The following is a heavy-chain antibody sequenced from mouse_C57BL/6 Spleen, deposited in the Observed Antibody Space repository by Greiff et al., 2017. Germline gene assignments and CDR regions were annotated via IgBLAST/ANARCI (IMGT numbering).Heavy chain of an antibody. CDR2: ISYDGSN. Sequence: VQLQQTGPGLVKPSQSLSLTCSVTGYSITSGYYWNWIRQFPGNKLEWMGYISYDGSNNYNPSLKNRISITRDTSKNQFFLKLNSVTTEDTATYYCARRGYGNYVFYWGQGTTLTVSS. D-gene: IGHD2-1*01. CDR1: GYSITSGYY. CDR3: ARRGYGNYVFY. J-gene: IGHJ2*01. V-gene: IGHV3-6*01.